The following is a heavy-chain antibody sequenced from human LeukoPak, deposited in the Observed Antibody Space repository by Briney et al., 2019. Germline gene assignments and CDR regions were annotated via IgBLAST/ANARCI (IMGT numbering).Heavy chain of an antibody. Sequence: PSETQSLTCTVSGGSISSGGYYWSWIRQHPGKGLEWIGYIYYSGSTYYNPSLKSRVTISVDTSKNQFSLKLSSVTAADTAVYYCARDCGQDAFDIWGQGTMVTVSS. D-gene: IGHD2-21*01. CDR3: ARDCGQDAFDI. V-gene: IGHV4-31*03. J-gene: IGHJ3*02. CDR1: GGSISSGGYY. CDR2: IYYSGST.